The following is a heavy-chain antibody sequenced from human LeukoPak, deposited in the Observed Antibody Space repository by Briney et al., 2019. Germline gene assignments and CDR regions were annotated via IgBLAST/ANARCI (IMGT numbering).Heavy chain of an antibody. D-gene: IGHD6-13*01. V-gene: IGHV4-4*09. J-gene: IGHJ6*02. CDR2: IHNSGST. CDR3: ARRLTSSSWFYGMDA. Sequence: SETLSLTCTVSGGSLSRYYWSWIRQPPGKGLEWIGWLGYIHNSGSTSYSPSLRSRVSISVHTSKNQISLMLNSVTAADTAVYFCARRLTSSSWFYGMDAWGQGTTVTVSS. CDR1: GGSLSRYY.